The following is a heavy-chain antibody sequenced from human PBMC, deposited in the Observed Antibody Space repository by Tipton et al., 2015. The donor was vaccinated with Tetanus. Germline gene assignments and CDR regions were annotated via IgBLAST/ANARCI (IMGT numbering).Heavy chain of an antibody. J-gene: IGHJ4*02. Sequence: MQLVQSGGEVKKPGKSLKISCKGSGYIFNNYWIGWVRQKPGKGLEWMGIIYPGDSDTRYSPSFQGQVTISVDKSINTAYLQWSSLKASDTSMFYCARAHCTDGVCNFDFWGQGALVTVAS. D-gene: IGHD2-8*01. CDR1: GYIFNNYW. V-gene: IGHV5-51*01. CDR3: ARAHCTDGVCNFDF. CDR2: IYPGDSDT.